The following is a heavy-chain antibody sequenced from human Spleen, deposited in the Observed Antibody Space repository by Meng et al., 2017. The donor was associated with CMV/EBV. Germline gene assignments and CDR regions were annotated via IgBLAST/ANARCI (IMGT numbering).Heavy chain of an antibody. D-gene: IGHD3-3*01. CDR1: SGGYY. Sequence: SGGYYCSWIRQHPGKGLEWLGYIYYSGSTYYNPSLKSRVTISVDTSKNQFSLKLSSVTAADTAVYYCARSPTHTIFGVVTTTHFDYWGQGTLVTVSS. CDR2: IYYSGST. CDR3: ARSPTHTIFGVVTTTHFDY. V-gene: IGHV4-31*02. J-gene: IGHJ4*02.